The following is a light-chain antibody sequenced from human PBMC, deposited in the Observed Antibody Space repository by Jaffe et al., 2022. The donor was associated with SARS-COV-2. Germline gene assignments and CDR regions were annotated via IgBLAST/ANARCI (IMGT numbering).Light chain of an antibody. J-gene: IGKJ4*01. CDR1: QSVSSY. CDR3: QQYGSSPLT. V-gene: IGKV3-20*01. Sequence: EIVLTQSPPTLSLSPGEGATLSCRASQSVSSYLAWYQQKPGQAPRLLIHGASNRATGIPDKFSGSGSGTDFTLTITRLGPEDFAVYYCQQYGSSPLTFGGGTKVEI. CDR2: GAS.